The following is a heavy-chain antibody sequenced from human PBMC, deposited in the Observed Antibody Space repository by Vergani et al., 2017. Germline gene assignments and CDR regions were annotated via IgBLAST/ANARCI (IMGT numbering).Heavy chain of an antibody. Sequence: QVQLQESGPGLVKPSETLSLTCTVSGGSISSYYWSWIRQPPGKGLEWIGYIYYSGSTNYNPSLKSRVTISVDTSKNQFSPKLSSVTAADTAVYYCARYSSGWYWAGNWFDPWGQGTLVTVSS. CDR3: ARYSSGWYWAGNWFDP. CDR1: GGSISSYY. J-gene: IGHJ5*02. CDR2: IYYSGST. D-gene: IGHD6-19*01. V-gene: IGHV4-59*01.